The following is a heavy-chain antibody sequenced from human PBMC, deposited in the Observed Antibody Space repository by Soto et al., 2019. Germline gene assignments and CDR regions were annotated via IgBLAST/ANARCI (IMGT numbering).Heavy chain of an antibody. J-gene: IGHJ4*02. CDR3: TTGTVCSGDRYSAVFDY. D-gene: IGHD2-21*01. CDR2: IKSNRDGGAT. Sequence: EVQLVESGGGLVKPGESLRLSCAASGFTHAWMSWVRQAPGKGLECVGRIKSNRDGGATDYAAPVRGRFTISRDDSKNTVYLQMNGLRTEDTAVYYCTTGTVCSGDRYSAVFDYWGQGTLVTVSS. CDR1: GFTHAW. V-gene: IGHV3-15*01.